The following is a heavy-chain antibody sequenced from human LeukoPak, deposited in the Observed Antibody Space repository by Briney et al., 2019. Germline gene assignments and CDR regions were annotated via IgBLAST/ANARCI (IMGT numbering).Heavy chain of an antibody. Sequence: GGSLRLSCAASGFTFDDYAMHWVRQAPGKGLEWVSGISWNSGSIGYADSVKGRFTISRDNAKNSLYLQTNSLRAEDMALYYCARESTGFDYWGQGTLVTVSS. V-gene: IGHV3-9*03. CDR1: GFTFDDYA. J-gene: IGHJ4*02. CDR3: ARESTGFDY. CDR2: ISWNSGSI. D-gene: IGHD3-10*01.